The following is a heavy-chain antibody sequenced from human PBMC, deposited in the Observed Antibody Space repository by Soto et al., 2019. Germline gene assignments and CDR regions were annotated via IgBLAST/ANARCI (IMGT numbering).Heavy chain of an antibody. V-gene: IGHV4-59*01. CDR2: IYYSGST. CDR3: ARGYCSGGSCSDVYFQH. J-gene: IGHJ1*01. CDR1: GGSISSYY. Sequence: PSETLSLTCTVSGGSISSYYWSWIRQPPGKGLEWIGYIYYSGSTNYNPSLKSRVTISVDTSKNQFSLKLSSVTAADTAVYYCARGYCSGGSCSDVYFQHWGQGTLVTVSS. D-gene: IGHD2-15*01.